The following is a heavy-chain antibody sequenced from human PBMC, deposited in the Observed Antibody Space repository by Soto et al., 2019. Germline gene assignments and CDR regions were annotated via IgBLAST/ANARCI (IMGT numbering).Heavy chain of an antibody. J-gene: IGHJ3*02. V-gene: IGHV1-46*03. Sequence: QVQLVQSGAEVKKPGASVKVSCKASGYTFTSYYMHWVRQAPGQGLEWMGIINPSGGSTSYAQKFQGRVTMTRDTSTSTVYMELSSLRSEDTAVYYCAGFSPPYPVGQDAFDIWGQGTMVTVSS. CDR2: INPSGGST. CDR1: GYTFTSYY. CDR3: AGFSPPYPVGQDAFDI. D-gene: IGHD2-15*01.